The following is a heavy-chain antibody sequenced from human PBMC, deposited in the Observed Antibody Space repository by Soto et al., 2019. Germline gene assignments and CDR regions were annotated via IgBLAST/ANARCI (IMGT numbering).Heavy chain of an antibody. CDR2: MNPNTGNS. CDR3: ARRAETNGWNGFGADKYYFDF. CDR1: GYTFTSYD. Sequence: ASVKVSCKACGYTFTSYDIYWVRQATGQGLEWMGWMNPNTGNSGYAQKFQGRVTMTSDTSISTAHMELSSLRSEDTAVYYCARRAETNGWNGFGADKYYFDFWGQGTLVTVSS. V-gene: IGHV1-8*01. D-gene: IGHD1-1*01. J-gene: IGHJ4*02.